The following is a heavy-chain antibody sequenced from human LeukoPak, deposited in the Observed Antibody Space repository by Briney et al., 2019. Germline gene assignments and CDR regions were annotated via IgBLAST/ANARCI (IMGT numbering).Heavy chain of an antibody. D-gene: IGHD6-13*01. CDR3: ARGQEQLLFDY. Sequence: ASVKVSCKASGGTFSSYAINWVRQATGQGLEWMGWMNPNSGNTGYAQKFQGRVTMTRNTSISTAYMELSSLRSEDTAVYYCARGQEQLLFDYWGQGTLVTVSS. V-gene: IGHV1-8*02. CDR1: GGTFSSYA. J-gene: IGHJ4*02. CDR2: MNPNSGNT.